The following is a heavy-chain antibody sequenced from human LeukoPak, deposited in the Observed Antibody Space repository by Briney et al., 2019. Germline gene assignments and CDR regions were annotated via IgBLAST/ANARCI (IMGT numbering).Heavy chain of an antibody. V-gene: IGHV1-69*04. CDR2: IIPILGIA. CDR1: GGTFSSYA. Sequence: ASVTVSCKASGGTFSSYAISWVRQAPGQGLEWMGRIIPILGIANYAQKFQGRVTITADKSTSTAYMELSSLRSEDTAVYYCARDMGDYDYVWGSYRYTHFDYWGQGTLVTVSS. J-gene: IGHJ4*02. CDR3: ARDMGDYDYVWGSYRYTHFDY. D-gene: IGHD3-16*02.